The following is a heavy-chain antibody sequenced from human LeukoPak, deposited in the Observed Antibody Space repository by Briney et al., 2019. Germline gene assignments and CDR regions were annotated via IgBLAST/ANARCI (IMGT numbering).Heavy chain of an antibody. CDR2: INGDGSNS. D-gene: IGHD6-19*01. V-gene: IGHV3-74*01. Sequence: GGSLRLSCVASGFTFTTYWMHWVRQAPGKGLVWVSRINGDGSNSNYADSVKGRFTISRDNSKNTLYLQMNSLRAEDTAVYYCAKYRTRYSSGWLGWFDPWGQGTLVTVSS. CDR1: GFTFTTYW. J-gene: IGHJ5*02. CDR3: AKYRTRYSSGWLGWFDP.